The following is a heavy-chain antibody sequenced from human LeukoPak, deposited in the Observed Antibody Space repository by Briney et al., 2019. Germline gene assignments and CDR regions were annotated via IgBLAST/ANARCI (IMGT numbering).Heavy chain of an antibody. V-gene: IGHV5-10-1*01. J-gene: IGHJ6*02. CDR2: IDPSDSYT. CDR3: ATAGSWPYYYYGMDV. Sequence: GESLKISCKGSGYSFTSYWISWVCQMPGKGLEWMGRIDPSDSYTNYSPSFQGHVTISADKSISTAYLQWSSLKASDTAMYYCATAGSWPYYYYGMDVWGQGTTVTVSS. D-gene: IGHD6-13*01. CDR1: GYSFTSYW.